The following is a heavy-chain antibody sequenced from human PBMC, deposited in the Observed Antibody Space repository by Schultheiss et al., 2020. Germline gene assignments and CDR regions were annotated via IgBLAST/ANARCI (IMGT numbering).Heavy chain of an antibody. J-gene: IGHJ4*02. Sequence: SETLSLTCTVSGGSISNYYWSWIRQPPGKGLEWIGYIYYSGSTYYNPSLKSRVTISVDTSKNQFSLKLSSVTAADTAVYYCARINMKQHEVIDYWGQGALVTVSS. CDR1: GGSISNYY. CDR2: IYYSGST. D-gene: IGHD3-22*01. CDR3: ARINMKQHEVIDY. V-gene: IGHV4-59*08.